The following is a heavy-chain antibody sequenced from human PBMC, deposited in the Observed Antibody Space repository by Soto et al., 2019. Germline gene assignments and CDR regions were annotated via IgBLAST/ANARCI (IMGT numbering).Heavy chain of an antibody. J-gene: IGHJ4*02. D-gene: IGHD3-10*01. Sequence: ASVKVSCKASGYTFTSYAMHCVRQAPGQRLEWXGWXXAXNXXXKXXXXFQGRVTITRDTSASTAYMELSSLRSEDTAVYYCARVSMVREFDYWGQGTLVTVSS. CDR1: GYTFTSYA. CDR2: XXAXNXXX. V-gene: IGHV1-3*01. CDR3: ARVSMVREFDY.